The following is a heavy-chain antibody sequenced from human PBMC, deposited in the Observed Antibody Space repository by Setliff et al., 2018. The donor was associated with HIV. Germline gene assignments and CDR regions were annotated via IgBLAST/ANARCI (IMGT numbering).Heavy chain of an antibody. Sequence: SETLSLTCAVSGASISSGNWWSWVRQSPGKGLEWIGEIFHTGSTNYNPSLKSRVTISVDTSKNHFSLNVSSLTAADTALYFCARLMPDWDYFDYWGQGTQVTVSS. J-gene: IGHJ4*02. CDR3: ARLMPDWDYFDY. V-gene: IGHV4-4*02. CDR2: IFHTGST. D-gene: IGHD2-2*01. CDR1: GASISSGNW.